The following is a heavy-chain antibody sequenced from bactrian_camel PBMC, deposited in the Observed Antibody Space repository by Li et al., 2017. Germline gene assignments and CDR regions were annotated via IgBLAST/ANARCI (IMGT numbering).Heavy chain of an antibody. D-gene: IGHD2*01. CDR2: IDVNGNT. J-gene: IGHJ4*01. V-gene: IGHV3S26*01. CDR1: GYTYNRNC. Sequence: HVQLVESGGGSVQAGGSLRLSCAASGYTYNRNCMAWFRQAPGKEREGVATIDVNGNTCYTDSVKGRFTISKNNARNTLYLQMNSLKPEDTAMYYCAANFGPYCSGPYLARRANFLGQGTQVTVS.